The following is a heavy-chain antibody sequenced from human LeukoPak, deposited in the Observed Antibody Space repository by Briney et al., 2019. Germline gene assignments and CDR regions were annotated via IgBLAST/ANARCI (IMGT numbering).Heavy chain of an antibody. J-gene: IGHJ6*02. Sequence: GGSLRLSCEASGFTFSDYGIHWVRQTPDKALEWVAVISYDGSDKYYADSVKGRFTISRDNSKNTLYLQMNSLRTEDTAVYYCAKDLKSMVRGACMDAWGQGTTVTVSS. V-gene: IGHV3-30*18. CDR3: AKDLKSMVRGACMDA. D-gene: IGHD3-10*01. CDR2: ISYDGSDK. CDR1: GFTFSDYG.